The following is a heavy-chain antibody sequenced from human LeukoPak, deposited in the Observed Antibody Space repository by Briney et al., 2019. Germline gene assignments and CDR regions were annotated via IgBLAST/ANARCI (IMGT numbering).Heavy chain of an antibody. J-gene: IGHJ4*02. V-gene: IGHV1-46*01. CDR3: ARDTGSPDYYYDSSGHYERQVGYFDY. Sequence: ASVTVSCKASGYTFTSYYMHWVRQAPGQGLEWMGIINPSGGSTSYAQKFQGRVTMTRDTSTSTVYMELSSLRSEDTAVYYCARDTGSPDYYYDSSGHYERQVGYFDYWGQGTLVTVSS. D-gene: IGHD3-22*01. CDR2: INPSGGST. CDR1: GYTFTSYY.